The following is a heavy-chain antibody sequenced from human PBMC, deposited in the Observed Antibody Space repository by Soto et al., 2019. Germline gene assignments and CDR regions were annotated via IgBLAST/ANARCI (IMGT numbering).Heavy chain of an antibody. V-gene: IGHV3-23*01. D-gene: IGHD1-7*01. CDR3: AQHRGYNWNYGYY. J-gene: IGHJ4*02. CDR2: ISGSGGNT. Sequence: GGSLRLSCAASRFTFSSYAMSWVRQAPGKGLEWVSAISGSGGNTYYADSVKGRFTISRASSKNTLYLQMNSLRAEDTALYYCAQHRGYNWNYGYYWGQGTLVTVSS. CDR1: RFTFSSYA.